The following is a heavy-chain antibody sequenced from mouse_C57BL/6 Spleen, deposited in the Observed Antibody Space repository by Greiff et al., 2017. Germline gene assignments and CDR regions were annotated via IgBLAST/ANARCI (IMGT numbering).Heavy chain of an antibody. J-gene: IGHJ2*01. D-gene: IGHD1-1*01. CDR3: ARDGSIPFDY. CDR2: IHPNSGST. CDR1: GYTFTSYW. Sequence: VQLQQPGAELVKPGASVTLSCKASGYTFTSYWMHWVKQRPGQGLEWIGMIHPNSGSTNYNEKFKSKATLTVDKSSSTAYMQLSSLTSEDSAVYYCARDGSIPFDYWGQGTTLTVSS. V-gene: IGHV1-64*01.